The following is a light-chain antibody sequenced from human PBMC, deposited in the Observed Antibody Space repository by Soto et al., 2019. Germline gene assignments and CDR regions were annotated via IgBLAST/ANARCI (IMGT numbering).Light chain of an antibody. V-gene: IGKV3-11*01. CDR1: QSVSSY. J-gene: IGKJ4*01. CDR2: DVS. CDR3: QQRSNWPPLT. Sequence: EIVLTQSPATLSLSPGERATLSCRASQSVSSYLAWYQQKPGQAPRLLIHDVSNRATGIPARFSGSGSGTDFTLTISSLEPEDFAVYYCQQRSNWPPLTFGGGTKVDIK.